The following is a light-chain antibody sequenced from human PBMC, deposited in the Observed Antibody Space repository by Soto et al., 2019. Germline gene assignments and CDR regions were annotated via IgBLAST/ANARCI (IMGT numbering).Light chain of an antibody. V-gene: IGKV3-20*01. CDR2: GAS. CDR3: QQYGSSPFT. Sequence: EIVLTQSPGTLSLSPGERATLSCRASQSVSSSYLAWYQQKPGQAPRLLIYGASSRATGIPDRFSGSGSGTDFTLTISRLEPEDFAVYYCQQYGSSPFTLGPVTKVYIK. J-gene: IGKJ3*01. CDR1: QSVSSSY.